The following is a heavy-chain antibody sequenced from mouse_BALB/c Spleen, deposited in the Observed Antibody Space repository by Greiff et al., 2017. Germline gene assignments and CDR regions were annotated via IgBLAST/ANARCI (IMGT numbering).Heavy chain of an antibody. CDR2: ITYSGST. CDR1: GYSITSDYV. Sequence: VQLKQSGPGLVKPSQSLSLTCTVTGYSITSDYVWNLIRQLPGNKLEWMGYITYSGSTSYNPSLKSRISITRDTSKNQFFLQLNSVTTEDTATYSSVICNYFDDWGQGTTLTVSS. CDR3: VICNYFDD. V-gene: IGHV3-2*02. J-gene: IGHJ2*01.